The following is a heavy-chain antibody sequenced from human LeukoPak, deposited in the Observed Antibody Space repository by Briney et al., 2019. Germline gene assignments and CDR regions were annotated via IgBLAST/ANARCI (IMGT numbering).Heavy chain of an antibody. D-gene: IGHD3-10*01. J-gene: IGHJ4*02. Sequence: VASVKVSCTASGYTFTGYYIHWVRQAPGQGLEWMGLINPNSGDTNYAQKFQGRVTMTRDTSISTAYMELSSLRSDDTAVYYCARDLEGYHYGSGNYPQWGQGTLVTVSS. V-gene: IGHV1-2*02. CDR1: GYTFTGYY. CDR3: ARDLEGYHYGSGNYPQ. CDR2: INPNSGDT.